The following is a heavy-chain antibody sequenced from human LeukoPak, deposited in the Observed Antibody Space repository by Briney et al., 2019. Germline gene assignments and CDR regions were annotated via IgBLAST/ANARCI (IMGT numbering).Heavy chain of an antibody. J-gene: IGHJ4*02. CDR2: MNPNSGNT. Sequence: ASVKVSCKASGYTFTGYDINWVRQATGQGLEWMGWMNPNSGNTGYAQKFQGRVTMTRNTSISTAYMELSSLRSEDTAVYYCARVHSGYDFYYFDYWGQGTLVTVSS. V-gene: IGHV1-8*01. D-gene: IGHD5-12*01. CDR3: ARVHSGYDFYYFDY. CDR1: GYTFTGYD.